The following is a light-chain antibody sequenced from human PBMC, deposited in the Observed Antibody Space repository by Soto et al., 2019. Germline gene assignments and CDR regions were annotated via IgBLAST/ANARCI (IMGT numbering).Light chain of an antibody. J-gene: IGLJ1*01. CDR3: QSYDSRLSAYV. CDR1: SSNIGAGYD. V-gene: IGLV1-40*01. Sequence: QSVLTQPPSVPGAPGQRVTISCTGSSSNIGAGYDVHWYLQVPGTAPKLLVYTHNNRPSGVPDRFSGSTSGTSASLAITGLQSEDEADYYCQSYDSRLSAYVFGTGTKVTVL. CDR2: THN.